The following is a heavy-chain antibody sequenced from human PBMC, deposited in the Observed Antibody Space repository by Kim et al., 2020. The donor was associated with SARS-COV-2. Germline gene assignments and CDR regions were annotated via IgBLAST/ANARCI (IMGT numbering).Heavy chain of an antibody. Sequence: GGSLRLSCTASGFTFGDYAMSWVRQAPGKGLEWVGFIRSKAYGGTTEYAASVKGRFTISRDDSKSIAYLQMNSLKTEDTAVYYCTRGGFWSGYYTFDYWGQGTLVTVSS. V-gene: IGHV3-49*04. CDR1: GFTFGDYA. J-gene: IGHJ4*02. CDR3: TRGGFWSGYYTFDY. CDR2: IRSKAYGGTT. D-gene: IGHD3-3*01.